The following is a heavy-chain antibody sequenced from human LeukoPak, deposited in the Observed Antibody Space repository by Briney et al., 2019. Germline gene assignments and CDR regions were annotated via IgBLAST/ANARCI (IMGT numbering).Heavy chain of an antibody. D-gene: IGHD6-13*01. CDR3: ARSKSSSWYFDY. J-gene: IGHJ4*02. Sequence: SETLSLTCAVSGYSISSGYYWGWIRQPPGKGLEWIGSIYHSGSTYYNPSLKSRVTISVDTSKNPFSLKLSSVTAADTAVYYCARSKSSSWYFDYWGQGTLVTVSS. CDR2: IYHSGST. V-gene: IGHV4-38-2*01. CDR1: GYSISSGYY.